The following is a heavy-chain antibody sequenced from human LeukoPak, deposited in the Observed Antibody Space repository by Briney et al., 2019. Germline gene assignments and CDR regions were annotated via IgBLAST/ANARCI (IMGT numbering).Heavy chain of an antibody. V-gene: IGHV3-21*01. CDR2: ISSSSSYI. J-gene: IGHJ4*02. D-gene: IGHD4/OR15-4a*01. CDR3: ARRAGAYSHPYDY. CDR1: GFTFSSYS. Sequence: PGGSLRLSCAASGFTFSSYSMNWVRQAPGKGLEWVSSISSSSSYIYYADSVKGRFTISRDNAKDSLYLQMNSLRAEDTAVYYCARRAGAYSHPYDYWGQGTLVTVSS.